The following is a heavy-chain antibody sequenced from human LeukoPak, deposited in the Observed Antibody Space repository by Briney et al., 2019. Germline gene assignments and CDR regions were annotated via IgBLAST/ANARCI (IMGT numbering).Heavy chain of an antibody. V-gene: IGHV4-59*01. D-gene: IGHD1-14*01. Sequence: SETLSLTCSVSGGSISSYYWSWIRQPPGKGLQWIGYIYYSGSTNYNPSLKSRATISVDTSKNQFSLRLSSVTAADTAVYYCARGNRGSGFDYWGQGTLVTVSS. CDR2: IYYSGST. CDR1: GGSISSYY. J-gene: IGHJ4*02. CDR3: ARGNRGSGFDY.